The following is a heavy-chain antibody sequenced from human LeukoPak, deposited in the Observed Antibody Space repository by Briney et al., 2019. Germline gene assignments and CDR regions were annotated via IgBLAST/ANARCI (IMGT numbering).Heavy chain of an antibody. Sequence: GGSLRLSCAASGFTFSAYWMNWVRQGPGKGLEWVSSISSGSSYIYYADSVKGRFTISRDNSKNTLYLQMNSLTAEDTAVYYCAKVSGSSYYYYYMDVWGKGTTVTVSS. D-gene: IGHD2-15*01. J-gene: IGHJ6*03. CDR3: AKVSGSSYYYYYMDV. CDR2: ISSGSSYI. CDR1: GFTFSAYW. V-gene: IGHV3-21*01.